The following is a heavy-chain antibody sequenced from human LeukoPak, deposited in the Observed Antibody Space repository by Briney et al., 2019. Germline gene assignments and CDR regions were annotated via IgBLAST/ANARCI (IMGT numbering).Heavy chain of an antibody. D-gene: IGHD1-1*01. CDR2: IIPIFGTA. CDR1: GGTFSSYA. V-gene: IGHV1-69*06. CDR3: ARVRDNGAFDI. Sequence: GASVKVSCKASGGTFSSYAISWVRQAPGQGLEWMGGIIPIFGTANYAQKFQGRVTITADKSTSTAYMELSSLRSDDTAVYYCARVRDNGAFDIWGQGTMVTVSS. J-gene: IGHJ3*02.